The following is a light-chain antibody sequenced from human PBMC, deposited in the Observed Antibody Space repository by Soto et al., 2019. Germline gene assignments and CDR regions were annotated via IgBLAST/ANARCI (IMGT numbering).Light chain of an antibody. J-gene: IGKJ1*01. V-gene: IGKV3-15*01. CDR2: GAS. CDR3: QQYDSSPKT. Sequence: EIVMTQSPATLSVSPGERATLSCRASQSVSSNLAWYQQKPGQAPRLLIYGASSRAPGIPDRFSGSGSGTDFTLTISRLEPEDFAVYYCQQYDSSPKTFGQGTKVDIK. CDR1: QSVSSN.